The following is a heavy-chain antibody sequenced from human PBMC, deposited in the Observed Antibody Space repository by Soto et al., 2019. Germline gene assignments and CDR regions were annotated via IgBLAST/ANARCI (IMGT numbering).Heavy chain of an antibody. D-gene: IGHD6-19*01. CDR3: ARLAAVAGTNWFDP. J-gene: IGHJ5*02. V-gene: IGHV5-51*01. CDR2: IYPGDSDT. Sequence: LKISCKGSGYSFTSYWIGWVRQMPGKGLEWMGIIYPGDSDTRYSPSFQGQVTISADKSISTAYLQWSSLKASDTAMYYYARLAAVAGTNWFDPWGQGTLVTVSS. CDR1: GYSFTSYW.